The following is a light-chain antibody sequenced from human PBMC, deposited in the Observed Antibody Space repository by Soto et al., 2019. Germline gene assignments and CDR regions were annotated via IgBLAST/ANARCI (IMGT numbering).Light chain of an antibody. Sequence: EIVLTQAPDTLSVSPGERATLSCRASQTVGSNLAWYQQKPGQAPRLLIYGASTRASSIPARFSGSGSGTEFALTISSLQSEDFAVYYCQQYNNWPITFGQGTRLEIK. CDR3: QQYNNWPIT. CDR1: QTVGSN. CDR2: GAS. J-gene: IGKJ5*01. V-gene: IGKV3-15*01.